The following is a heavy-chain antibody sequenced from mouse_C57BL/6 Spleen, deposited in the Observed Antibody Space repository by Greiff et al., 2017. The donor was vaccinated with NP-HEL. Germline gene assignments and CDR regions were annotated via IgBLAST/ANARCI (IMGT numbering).Heavy chain of an antibody. CDR3: ARSPLLWDFDY. CDR1: GYAFSSSW. CDR2: IYPGDGDT. Sequence: VQLQQSGAELAKPGASVKISCKASGYAFSSSWMNWVKQRPGKGLEWIGRIYPGDGDTNYNGKFKGKATLTADKSSSTAYMQLSSLTSEDSAVYFCARSPLLWDFDYWGQGTTLTVSS. J-gene: IGHJ2*01. D-gene: IGHD2-1*01. V-gene: IGHV1-82*01.